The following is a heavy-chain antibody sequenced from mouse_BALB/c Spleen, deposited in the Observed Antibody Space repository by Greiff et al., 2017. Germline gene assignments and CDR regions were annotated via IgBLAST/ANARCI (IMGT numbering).Heavy chain of an antibody. CDR1: GYTFTSYW. J-gene: IGHJ4*01. V-gene: IGHV1S81*02. Sequence: QVQLQQPGAELVKPGASVKLSCKASGYTFTSYWMHWVKQRPGQGLEWIGEINPSNGRTNYNEKFKSKATLTVDKSSSTAYMQLSSLTSEDSAVYYGARACYYYGSSYDAMDYWGQGTSVTVSS. D-gene: IGHD1-1*01. CDR3: ARACYYYGSSYDAMDY. CDR2: INPSNGRT.